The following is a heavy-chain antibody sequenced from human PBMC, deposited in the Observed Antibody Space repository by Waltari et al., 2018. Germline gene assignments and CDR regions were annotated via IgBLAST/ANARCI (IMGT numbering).Heavy chain of an antibody. V-gene: IGHV1-2*06. CDR3: VRGGIWYDTSGHRFLFDY. J-gene: IGHJ4*02. CDR1: GYTFTGYY. CDR2: SNPNSGGT. Sequence: QVQLVQSGAELKEPGASMKVSCKASGYTFTGYYMHWVRQAPGQGLEWRGRSNPNSGGTNSAQKFQGRVTMTRDTSINTAYMELSRLRSDDTALYYCVRGGIWYDTSGHRFLFDYWGQGTLVTVSS. D-gene: IGHD3-22*01.